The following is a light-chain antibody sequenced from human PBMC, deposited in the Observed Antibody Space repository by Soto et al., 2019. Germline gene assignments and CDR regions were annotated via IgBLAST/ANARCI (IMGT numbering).Light chain of an antibody. V-gene: IGKV3-20*01. J-gene: IGKJ1*01. Sequence: EIVLTQSPGTLSLSPGERATLSCRASQSVSSNYLAWYQRKPGQAPRLLIYGASNRATGIPNRFSGSGSGTDFTLTITRLEPEDFVMYYCQHYGSSPPTFGQGTKVEI. CDR3: QHYGSSPPT. CDR2: GAS. CDR1: QSVSSNY.